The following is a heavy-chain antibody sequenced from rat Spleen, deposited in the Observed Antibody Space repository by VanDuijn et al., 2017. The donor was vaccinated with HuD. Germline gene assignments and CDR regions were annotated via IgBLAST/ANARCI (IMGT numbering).Heavy chain of an antibody. CDR2: IKAKSNNYAT. D-gene: IGHD1-1*01. Sequence: EVQVLESGGGLVQPGNSLKLSCATSGFTFSTAWMYWYRQFPEKRLEWVARIKAKSNNYATDYTESVKGRFTISRDDSKSSIYLQMNNLKEEDTAIYYCIWDYRNWFAYWGQGTLVTVSS. J-gene: IGHJ3*01. CDR1: GFTFSTAW. CDR3: IWDYRNWFAY. V-gene: IGHV6-6*01.